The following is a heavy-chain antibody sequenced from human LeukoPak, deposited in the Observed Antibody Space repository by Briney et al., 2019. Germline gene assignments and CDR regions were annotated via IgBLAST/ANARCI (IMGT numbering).Heavy chain of an antibody. D-gene: IGHD5-24*01. J-gene: IGHJ4*02. CDR3: ERHAVRDGYNRHNDY. Sequence: GESLKISCKGSGYIFTNFWIGWVRQMPGKGLEWMGIIYPGDSDTRYNPSFQGQVTISVDKSIGTAYLQWSSLKASDTAMYYCERHAVRDGYNRHNDYWGQGTLVTVSS. CDR2: IYPGDSDT. CDR1: GYIFTNFW. V-gene: IGHV5-51*01.